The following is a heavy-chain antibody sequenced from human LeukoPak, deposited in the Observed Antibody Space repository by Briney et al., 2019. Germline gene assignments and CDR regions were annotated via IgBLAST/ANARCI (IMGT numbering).Heavy chain of an antibody. Sequence: PGGSLRLSCAASGFTFSSYSMNWVRQAPGKGLEWVSYISSRGTTIYYVDSVKGRFTISRDNAKNSLYLQMNSLRAEDTALYYRARVRSGLHMDVWGQGTTVTVSS. CDR1: GFTFSSYS. CDR3: ARVRSGLHMDV. CDR2: ISSRGTTI. D-gene: IGHD2-15*01. V-gene: IGHV3-48*04. J-gene: IGHJ6*02.